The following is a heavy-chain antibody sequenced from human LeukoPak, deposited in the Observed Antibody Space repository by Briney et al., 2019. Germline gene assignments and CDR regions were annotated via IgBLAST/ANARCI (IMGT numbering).Heavy chain of an antibody. CDR3: ARIKYYGSGGSDGMDV. J-gene: IGHJ6*02. V-gene: IGHV4-59*01. Sequence: SETLSLTCAVSGGSISTYYWSWIRQPPGKGLEWIGYIYYSGSTNYNPSLKSRVTISVDTSKNQFSLKLTSVTAADTAVYYCARIKYYGSGGSDGMDVWGQGTTVTVSS. D-gene: IGHD3-10*01. CDR2: IYYSGST. CDR1: GGSISTYY.